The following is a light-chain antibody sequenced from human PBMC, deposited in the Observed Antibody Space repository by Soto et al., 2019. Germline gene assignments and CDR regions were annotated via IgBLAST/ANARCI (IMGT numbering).Light chain of an antibody. CDR2: DVS. V-gene: IGLV2-14*01. Sequence: QSVLTQPASVSGSPGQSITISCTGTSSDVGGYNYVSWYQQHPGKAPKLMIYDVSNRPSGVSNRFFGSKSGNTASLTISGLQAEDEADYYCSSYTSSSTYYVFGTGTKVTVL. CDR3: SSYTSSSTYYV. CDR1: SSDVGGYNY. J-gene: IGLJ1*01.